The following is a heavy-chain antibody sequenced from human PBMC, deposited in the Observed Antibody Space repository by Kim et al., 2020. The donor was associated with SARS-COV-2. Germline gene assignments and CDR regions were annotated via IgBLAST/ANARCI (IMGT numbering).Heavy chain of an antibody. D-gene: IGHD3-9*01. CDR2: ISAYNGNT. CDR3: ARDRFDWLLPYGMDV. J-gene: IGHJ6*02. V-gene: IGHV1-18*04. CDR1: GYTFTSYG. Sequence: ASVKVSCKASGYTFTSYGISWVRQAPGQGLEWMGWISAYNGNTNYAQKFQGRVTMTTDTSTRTAYMELRSLRSDDTAVYYCARDRFDWLLPYGMDVWGQGTTVTVSS.